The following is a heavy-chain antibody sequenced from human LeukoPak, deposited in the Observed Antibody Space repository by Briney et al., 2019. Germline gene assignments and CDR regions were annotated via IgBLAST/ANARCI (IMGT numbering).Heavy chain of an antibody. Sequence: GGSLRLSCAASGFTFSSYAMSWVRQAPGKGLEWVSAISGSGGSTYYADFVKGRFTISRDNSKNTLYLQMNSLRAEDTAVYYCGYDSRVSYYYYYMDVWGKGATVTVSS. CDR1: GFTFSSYA. CDR3: GYDSRVSYYYYYMDV. D-gene: IGHD3-22*01. CDR2: ISGSGGST. V-gene: IGHV3-23*01. J-gene: IGHJ6*03.